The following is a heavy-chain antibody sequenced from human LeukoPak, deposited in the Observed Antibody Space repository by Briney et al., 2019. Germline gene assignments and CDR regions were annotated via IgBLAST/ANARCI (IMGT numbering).Heavy chain of an antibody. D-gene: IGHD3-10*01. CDR2: AYYRSNWDS. CDR3: ARNYYGSGSYYSHLDY. CDR1: GDSVSSNSAT. Sequence: SQTLSLTCAISGDSVSSNSATWNWIRQSPSRGLEWLGRAYYRSNWDSDYAVSVKSRITINPDTSKNQFSLQLKSVTPEDTAVYYCARNYYGSGSYYSHLDYWGQGTLVTVSS. J-gene: IGHJ4*02. V-gene: IGHV6-1*01.